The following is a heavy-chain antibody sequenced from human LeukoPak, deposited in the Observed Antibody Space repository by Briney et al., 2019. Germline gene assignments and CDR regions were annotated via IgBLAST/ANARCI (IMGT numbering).Heavy chain of an antibody. V-gene: IGHV1-69*05. J-gene: IGHJ6*03. CDR1: GGTFSSYA. Sequence: ASVKVSCKDSGGTFSSYAISWVRQAPGQGLEWMGGIIPIFGTANYAQKFQGRVTITTDESTSTAYMELSSLRSEDTAVYYCARVYGSGSQEYYYYYMDVWGKGTTVTVSS. CDR3: ARVYGSGSQEYYYYYMDV. CDR2: IIPIFGTA. D-gene: IGHD3-10*01.